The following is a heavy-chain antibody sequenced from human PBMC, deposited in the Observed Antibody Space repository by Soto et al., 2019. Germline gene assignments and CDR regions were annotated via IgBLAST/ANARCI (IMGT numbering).Heavy chain of an antibody. CDR3: ARFTRITIFANFDY. D-gene: IGHD3-3*01. J-gene: IGHJ4*02. Sequence: SETLSLTCTVSGGSISSGGYYWSWIRQHPGKGLEWIGYIYYSGSTYYNPSLKSRVTISVDTSKNQFSLKLSSVTAADTAVYYCARFTRITIFANFDYWGQGTLVTVSS. V-gene: IGHV4-31*03. CDR1: GGSISSGGYY. CDR2: IYYSGST.